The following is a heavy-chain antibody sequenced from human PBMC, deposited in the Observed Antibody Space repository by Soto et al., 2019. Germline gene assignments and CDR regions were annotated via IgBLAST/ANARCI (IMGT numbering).Heavy chain of an antibody. CDR3: TTGLRWTSIDDY. CDR2: IKSKTDGGTA. CDR1: GFTFSNAW. J-gene: IGHJ4*02. V-gene: IGHV3-15*01. Sequence: EVQLVESGGGLVEPGGSLRVSCVASGFTFSNAWMRWVRQAPGKGLEWVGRIKSKTDGGTAEYAAPVEGRFTISRDDSKNTLYLQMNSMKTEDTAVYYCTTGLRWTSIDDYWGQGTLVTVSS. D-gene: IGHD4-17*01.